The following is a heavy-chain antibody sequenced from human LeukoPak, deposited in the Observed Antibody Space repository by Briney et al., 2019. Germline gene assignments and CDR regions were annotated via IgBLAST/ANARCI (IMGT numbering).Heavy chain of an antibody. CDR3: ARDGPLGSGSYWGGDNWFDP. D-gene: IGHD3-10*01. V-gene: IGHV1-18*01. CDR1: GYTFTSYG. Sequence: ASVKVSCKASGYTFTSYGISWVRQAPGQGLEWMGWISAYNGNTNYAQKLQGRVTMTTDTSTSTAYMELRSLRSDDTAVYYCARDGPLGSGSYWGGDNWFDPWGQGTLVTVSS. J-gene: IGHJ5*02. CDR2: ISAYNGNT.